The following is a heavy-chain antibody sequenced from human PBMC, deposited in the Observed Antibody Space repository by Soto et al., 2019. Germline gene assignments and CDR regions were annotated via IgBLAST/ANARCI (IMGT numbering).Heavy chain of an antibody. CDR3: AKFFVETGGSSGWPWTFHY. V-gene: IGHV3-23*01. CDR2: ISGIGGTT. CDR1: GFTFSTYA. J-gene: IGHJ4*02. D-gene: IGHD6-25*01. Sequence: EVQLLESGGGLVQPGRSLRLSCAASGFTFSTYAMSRVRQAPGKGLEWVSAISGIGGTTYYAASVKGRFTISRDNSKNTLFLQMNSLRAEDTAVYYCAKFFVETGGSSGWPWTFHYWGQGTLVTVSS.